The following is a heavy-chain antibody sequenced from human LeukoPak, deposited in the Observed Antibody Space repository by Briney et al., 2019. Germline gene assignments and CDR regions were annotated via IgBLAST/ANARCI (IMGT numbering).Heavy chain of an antibody. CDR3: AKEGVVRGVITPLIDY. Sequence: GGSLRLSCAASGFTFSSYAMSWVRQAPGKGLEWVSAISGSGGSTYYADSVKGRFTISRDNSKNSLYLQMNSLRTEDTALYYCAKEGVVRGVITPLIDYWGQGTVVTVSS. CDR1: GFTFSSYA. J-gene: IGHJ4*02. D-gene: IGHD3-10*01. V-gene: IGHV3-23*01. CDR2: ISGSGGST.